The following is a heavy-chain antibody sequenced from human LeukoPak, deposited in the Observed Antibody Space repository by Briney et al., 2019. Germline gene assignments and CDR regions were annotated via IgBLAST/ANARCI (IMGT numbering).Heavy chain of an antibody. CDR1: GGSFSGYC. D-gene: IGHD6-19*01. CDR2: INHSGTT. V-gene: IGHV4-34*01. Sequence: SETLSLTCAVYGGSFSGYCWSWMGRPPAREGAGIGEINHSGTTNYNPSLKRRVTISLDTSKNQFSLKLSSVTAADTAVYYCASTHKSSGWYAFDIWGQGTMVTVSS. J-gene: IGHJ3*02. CDR3: ASTHKSSGWYAFDI.